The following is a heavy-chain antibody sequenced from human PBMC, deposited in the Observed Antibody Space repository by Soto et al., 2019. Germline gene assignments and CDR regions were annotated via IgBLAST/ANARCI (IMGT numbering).Heavy chain of an antibody. CDR2: IWYDGSNK. V-gene: IGHV3-33*01. Sequence: GGSLRLSCAASGFTFSSYGMHWVRQAPGKGLEWVAVIWYDGSNKYYADSVKGRFTISRDNSKNTLYLQMNSLRAEDTAVYYCARERVNLPYYYYYMDVWGKGTTVTVSS. CDR3: ARERVNLPYYYYYMDV. D-gene: IGHD3-22*01. CDR1: GFTFSSYG. J-gene: IGHJ6*03.